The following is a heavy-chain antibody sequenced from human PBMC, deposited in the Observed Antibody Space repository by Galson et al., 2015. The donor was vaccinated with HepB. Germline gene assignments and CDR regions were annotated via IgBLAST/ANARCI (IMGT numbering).Heavy chain of an antibody. J-gene: IGHJ4*02. D-gene: IGHD3-3*01. V-gene: IGHV3-23*01. CDR1: GFTFNNYA. CDR2: ISGSGGTT. Sequence: SLRLSCAASGFTFNNYAMSWVRQAPGKGLEWVSAISGSGGTTYYADSVKGRFTISRDNSKNTLYLQMNSLRAEDTAVYYCAKGDTIFGVVITFDYWGQGTLVTVSS. CDR3: AKGDTIFGVVITFDY.